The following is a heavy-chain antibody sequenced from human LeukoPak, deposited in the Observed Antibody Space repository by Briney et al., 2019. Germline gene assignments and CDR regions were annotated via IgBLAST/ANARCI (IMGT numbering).Heavy chain of an antibody. J-gene: IGHJ4*02. Sequence: GGSLRLSCAASGFTFSIYATSWVRQAPGKGLEWVSAIGDTTYYADSAEGRFTISRDNSKNTLYLHMNSLRAEDAAIYYCAKAFAFVGANFFDYWGQGTLVTVSS. D-gene: IGHD1-26*01. CDR2: IGDTT. CDR3: AKAFAFVGANFFDY. CDR1: GFTFSIYA. V-gene: IGHV3-23*01.